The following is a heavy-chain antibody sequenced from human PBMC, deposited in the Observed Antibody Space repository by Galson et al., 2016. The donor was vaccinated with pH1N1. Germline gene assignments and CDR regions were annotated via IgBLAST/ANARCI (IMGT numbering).Heavy chain of an antibody. CDR3: ARDGRVTVVVTDDALDV. V-gene: IGHV1-69*08. CDR1: GGTFSSYT. Sequence: SVKVSCKASGGTFSSYTISWVRQAPGQGLEWVGRITPVLRTATYAQKFQGRITITADKSTNTVYMQLSSLRSDDTAVYYCARDGRVTVVVTDDALDVWGQGTVLTVSS. CDR2: ITPVLRTA. J-gene: IGHJ3*01. D-gene: IGHD2-15*01.